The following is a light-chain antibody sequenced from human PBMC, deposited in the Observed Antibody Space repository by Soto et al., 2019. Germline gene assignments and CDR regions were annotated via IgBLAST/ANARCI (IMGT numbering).Light chain of an antibody. CDR3: QQMGGFT. V-gene: IGKV1-5*03. J-gene: IGKJ3*01. Sequence: DIQMTQSPSTLSASVGDRVTITCRASQSISSWLAWYQQKPGKAPKLLIYKASSLESGVPSRFSGSGSGTEFTLTISSLQPDDFATYYCQQMGGFTFGPGTKVDNK. CDR1: QSISSW. CDR2: KAS.